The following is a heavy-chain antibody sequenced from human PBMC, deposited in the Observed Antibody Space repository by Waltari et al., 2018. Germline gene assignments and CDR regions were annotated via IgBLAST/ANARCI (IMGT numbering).Heavy chain of an antibody. CDR3: ARAVDVADY. CDR1: GVTFGRVW. J-gene: IGHJ4*02. V-gene: IGHV3-7*01. Sequence: EIQVVESGGGLVQPGGSLRLSWTASGVTFGRVWMSWVRQAPGKGLEWVANIKHDGSTKFYLDSVKGRFTISRDNAQNTVYLQMNSLRVEDTALYYCARAVDVADYWGQGTLVTVSS. D-gene: IGHD5-12*01. CDR2: IKHDGSTK.